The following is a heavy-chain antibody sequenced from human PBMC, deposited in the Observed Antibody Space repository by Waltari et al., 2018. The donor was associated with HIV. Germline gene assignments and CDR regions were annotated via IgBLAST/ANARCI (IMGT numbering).Heavy chain of an antibody. J-gene: IGHJ4*02. V-gene: IGHV3-23*01. Sequence: EVQLLESGGGLVRPGGSLRLSCAASGFTFSTYAMTWVRQAPGKGLEWVSGISGRGVSTYYADSVKGRFTISRDNSKNTLYLHMNSLRAEDTAVYYCAKAERNYYGSGTLDYWGQGTLVTVSS. CDR1: GFTFSTYA. D-gene: IGHD3-10*01. CDR3: AKAERNYYGSGTLDY. CDR2: ISGRGVST.